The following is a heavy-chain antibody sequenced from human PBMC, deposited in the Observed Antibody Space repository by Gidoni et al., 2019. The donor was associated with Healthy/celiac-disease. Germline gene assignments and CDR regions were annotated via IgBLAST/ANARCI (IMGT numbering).Heavy chain of an antibody. V-gene: IGHV1-18*04. D-gene: IGHD6-6*01. Sequence: QVQLVQTGAEVKKPGASVKVSCKASGYPFTSYGISWVRQAPGQGLVWMGWFSAYNGNTNYAQKLQGRVTMTTDTTTSTAYMVLRILISDDTAVYYCARERPSIAARGFDYWGQGTLVTVSS. CDR2: FSAYNGNT. CDR1: GYPFTSYG. J-gene: IGHJ4*02. CDR3: ARERPSIAARGFDY.